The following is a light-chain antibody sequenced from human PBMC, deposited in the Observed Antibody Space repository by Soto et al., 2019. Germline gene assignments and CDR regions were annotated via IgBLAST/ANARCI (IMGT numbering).Light chain of an antibody. CDR1: QSISSW. J-gene: IGKJ2*01. Sequence: DIQMTQSPSTLSASVGDRVTITCRASQSISSWLAWYQQKPGKAPKLLIYKASSSQSGGPSRFSGSGSGTEFTLTISSLQPDDFATYFCQQYNSYPHTFGQGTKLEI. V-gene: IGKV1-5*03. CDR2: KAS. CDR3: QQYNSYPHT.